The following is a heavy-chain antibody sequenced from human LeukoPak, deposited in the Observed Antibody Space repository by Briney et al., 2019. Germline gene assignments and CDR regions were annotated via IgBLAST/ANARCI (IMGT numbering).Heavy chain of an antibody. J-gene: IGHJ4*02. Sequence: GASVKVTCKASGGTFSSYAISWVRQAPGQGLEWMGGIIPIFGTANYAQKFQGRVTITADESTSTAYMELSSLRSEDTAVYYCATSSWVTATRPGKDWGQGTLVTVSS. V-gene: IGHV1-69*13. CDR2: IIPIFGTA. CDR1: GGTFSSYA. CDR3: ATSSWVTATRPGKD. D-gene: IGHD2-21*02.